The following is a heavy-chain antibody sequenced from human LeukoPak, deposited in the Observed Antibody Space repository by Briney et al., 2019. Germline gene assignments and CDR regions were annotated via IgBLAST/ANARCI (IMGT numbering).Heavy chain of an antibody. CDR1: GGSFSGYY. D-gene: IGHD3-3*01. J-gene: IGHJ6*03. CDR3: ARNVGPRADFWSGYYHYYYYMDV. Sequence: SETLSLTCAVYGGSFSGYYWSWIRQPPGKGLEWIGEINHSGSTNYNPSLKSRVTISVDTSKNQFSLKLSSVTAADTAVYYCARNVGPRADFWSGYYHYYYYMDVWGKGTTVTVSS. CDR2: INHSGST. V-gene: IGHV4-34*01.